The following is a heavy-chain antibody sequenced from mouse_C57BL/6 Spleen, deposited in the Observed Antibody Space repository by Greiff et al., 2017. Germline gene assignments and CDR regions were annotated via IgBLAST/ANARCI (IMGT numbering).Heavy chain of an antibody. Sequence: EVQLVESGGGLVKPGGSLKLSCAASGFTFSSYAMSWVRQTPEKRLEWVATISDGGSYTYYPDNVKGRFTISRDNAKNNLYLQMSHLKSEDTAMYYCARGGYDYDGFDYWGQGTTLTVSS. CDR1: GFTFSSYA. D-gene: IGHD2-4*01. CDR3: ARGGYDYDGFDY. CDR2: ISDGGSYT. V-gene: IGHV5-4*01. J-gene: IGHJ2*01.